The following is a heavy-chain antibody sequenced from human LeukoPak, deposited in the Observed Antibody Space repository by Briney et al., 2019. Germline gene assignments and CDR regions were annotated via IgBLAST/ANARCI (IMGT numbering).Heavy chain of an antibody. Sequence: GGSLRLSCAASGFTFSDYYMSWIRQAPGKGLEWVSYISSSGSTTFYSDSVKGRFTISRDNAKNSLSLQMNNLRAEDTAVYYCASCPSYYYYMDVWGKGTTVTVSS. CDR1: GFTFSDYY. V-gene: IGHV3-11*04. CDR3: ASCPSYYYYMDV. CDR2: ISSSGSTT. J-gene: IGHJ6*03.